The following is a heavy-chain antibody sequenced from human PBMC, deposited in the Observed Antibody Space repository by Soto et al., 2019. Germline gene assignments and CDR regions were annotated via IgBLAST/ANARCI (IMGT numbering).Heavy chain of an antibody. J-gene: IGHJ4*02. CDR2: ISAYNGNT. Sequence: ASVKVSCKASGYTFTSYGISWVRQAPGQGLEWMGWISAYNGNTNYAQKLQGRVTMTTDTSTSTAYMELRSLRSDDTAVYYCARDPSVSYYYDSSGYSGVDYWGQGTLVTV. D-gene: IGHD3-22*01. CDR1: GYTFTSYG. CDR3: ARDPSVSYYYDSSGYSGVDY. V-gene: IGHV1-18*04.